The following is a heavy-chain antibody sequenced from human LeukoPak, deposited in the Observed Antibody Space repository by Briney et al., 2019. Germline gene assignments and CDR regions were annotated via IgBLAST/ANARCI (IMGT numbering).Heavy chain of an antibody. D-gene: IGHD2-15*01. CDR3: ARALNPLPGTYYFDY. J-gene: IGHJ4*02. CDR2: IYISGST. CDR1: GASINSHY. Sequence: SETLSLACTVSGASINSHYWSWIRQPAGKGLEWIGRIYISGSTNYNSSLQSRVTMSVDTSKNQFSLKLTSVTAADTAVYYCARALNPLPGTYYFDYWSQGTLVTVSS. V-gene: IGHV4-4*07.